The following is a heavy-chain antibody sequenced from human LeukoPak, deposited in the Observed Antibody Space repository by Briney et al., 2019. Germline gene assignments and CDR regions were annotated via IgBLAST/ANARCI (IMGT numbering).Heavy chain of an antibody. V-gene: IGHV4-4*07. CDR3: SRGGANDL. CDR2: IFTSGST. D-gene: IGHD4/OR15-4a*01. J-gene: IGHJ5*02. CDR1: GGSITSDY. Sequence: SETLSLTCTVSGGSITSDYWSWIRRPAGKGLEWIGRIFTSGSTTYNPSLKSRVTMSLGTSKNQFFLKLSSVTAADTAAYFCSRGGANDLWGQGTLVTVSS.